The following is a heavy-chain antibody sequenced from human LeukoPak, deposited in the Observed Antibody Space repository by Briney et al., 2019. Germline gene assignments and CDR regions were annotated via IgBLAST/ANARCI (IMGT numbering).Heavy chain of an antibody. D-gene: IGHD3-22*01. CDR1: GYTFTGYY. CDR3: ARVYYYDSSGYYNFDY. CDR2: INPNSGGT. Sequence: ASVKVSCKASGYTFTGYYMHWVRQAPGQGLEWMGRINPNSGGTNYAQKFQGRVTMTRDTSISTAYMELSRLRSDDTAVYYCARVYYYDSSGYYNFDYWGQGTLVTVSS. V-gene: IGHV1-2*06. J-gene: IGHJ4*02.